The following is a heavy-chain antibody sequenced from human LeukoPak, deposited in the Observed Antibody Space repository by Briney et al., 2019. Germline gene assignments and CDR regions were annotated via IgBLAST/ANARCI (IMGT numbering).Heavy chain of an antibody. D-gene: IGHD3-22*01. J-gene: IGHJ4*02. Sequence: GASVKVSCKASGYTFTSYGISWVPQAPGQGLEWMGWISAYNGNTNYAQKLQGRVTMTTDTSTSTAYMELRSLRSDDTAVYYCARDGPYYYDSSGYYRFDYWGQGTLVTVSS. CDR3: ARDGPYYYDSSGYYRFDY. V-gene: IGHV1-18*01. CDR1: GYTFTSYG. CDR2: ISAYNGNT.